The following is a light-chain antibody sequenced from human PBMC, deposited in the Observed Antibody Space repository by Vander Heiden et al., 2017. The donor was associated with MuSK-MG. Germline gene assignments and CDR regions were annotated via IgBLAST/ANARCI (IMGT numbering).Light chain of an antibody. CDR1: SVRSYD. CDR2: GKN. J-gene: IGLJ2*01. Sequence: SSELTQDPAVSVALGQTVRITCQGDSVRSYDASCYQKKPGQAPVLVIYGKNNRPSGIPDRFSGSSSGKTASLTITGAQAEDEADYYCNSRDSSGNHLVVFGGGTKLTVL. V-gene: IGLV3-19*01. CDR3: NSRDSSGNHLVV.